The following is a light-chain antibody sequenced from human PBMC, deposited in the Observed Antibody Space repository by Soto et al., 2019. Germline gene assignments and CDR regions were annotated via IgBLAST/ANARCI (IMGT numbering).Light chain of an antibody. V-gene: IGLV2-8*01. CDR2: EVS. Sequence: QSVLTQPPSASGSPGQSVTISCTGTSIDVGGYNYVSWYQQHPGKAPKLMIYEVSKRPSGVPDRFSGSKSGNTASMTVSGLQAEDEADYYCSSYAGSKNVFGTGTNVTVL. CDR1: SIDVGGYNY. CDR3: SSYAGSKNV. J-gene: IGLJ1*01.